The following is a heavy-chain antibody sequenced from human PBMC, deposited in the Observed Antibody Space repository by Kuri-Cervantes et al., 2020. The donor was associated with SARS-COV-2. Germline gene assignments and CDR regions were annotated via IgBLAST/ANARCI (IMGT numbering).Heavy chain of an antibody. J-gene: IGHJ2*01. CDR2: ISWNSGSI. Sequence: SLKISCAASGFTFDDYAMHWVRQAPGKGLEWVSGISWNSGSIGYADSVKGRFTISRDNAKNSLYLQMNSLRAEDTAVYYCARANRRDWYFDLWGRGTLVTVSS. CDR1: GFTFDDYA. CDR3: ARANRRDWYFDL. V-gene: IGHV3-9*01.